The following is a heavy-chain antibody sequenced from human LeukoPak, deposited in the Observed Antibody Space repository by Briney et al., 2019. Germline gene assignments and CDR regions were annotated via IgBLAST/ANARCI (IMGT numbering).Heavy chain of an antibody. Sequence: GASVKVSCKASGYTFSGYYVHWVRQAPGQGLEWMGWINPNSGGTNYAQKFQGRVTMTRDTSISTAYMELRGLGSDDTAVYYCARGFAEEGTTTGAFDIWGHGTMVTVSS. CDR3: ARGFAEEGTTTGAFDI. J-gene: IGHJ3*02. D-gene: IGHD1-7*01. CDR2: INPNSGGT. V-gene: IGHV1-2*02. CDR1: GYTFSGYY.